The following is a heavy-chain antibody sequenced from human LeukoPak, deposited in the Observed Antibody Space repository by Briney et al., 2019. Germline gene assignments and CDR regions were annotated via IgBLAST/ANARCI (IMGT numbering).Heavy chain of an antibody. CDR2: INPNSGGT. CDR1: GYTFTGYY. CDR3: ASGSAVGATKAGEMEDY. D-gene: IGHD1-26*01. Sequence: ASVKVSCKASGYTFTGYYMHRVRQAPGQGLEWMGRINPNSGGTNYAQKFQGRVTMTRDTSISTAYMGLSRLRSDDTAVYYCASGSAVGATKAGEMEDYWGQGTLVTVSS. V-gene: IGHV1-2*06. J-gene: IGHJ4*02.